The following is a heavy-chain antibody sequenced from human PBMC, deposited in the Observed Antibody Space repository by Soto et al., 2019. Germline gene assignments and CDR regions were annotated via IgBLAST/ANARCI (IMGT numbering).Heavy chain of an antibody. D-gene: IGHD2-15*01. J-gene: IGHJ5*02. Sequence: QVQLVQSGAEVKKPGASVKVSCKASGYTFTSYGISWVRQAPGQGLEWMGWINGYNGNTNYAQKVQGRVTMTTDRSTRTADMELRSLRSDDTAVYYCAKLYCSGGSCYGWFDTWGQGTLVTVSS. V-gene: IGHV1-18*01. CDR3: AKLYCSGGSCYGWFDT. CDR2: INGYNGNT. CDR1: GYTFTSYG.